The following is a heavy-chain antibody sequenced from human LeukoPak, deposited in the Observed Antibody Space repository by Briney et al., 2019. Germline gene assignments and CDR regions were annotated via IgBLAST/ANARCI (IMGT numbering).Heavy chain of an antibody. CDR3: ARASHYDILPGFDKRYYYYGMDV. V-gene: IGHV1-8*01. CDR1: GYTFCIYD. J-gene: IGHJ6*02. Sequence: HRASVKVSCKTSGYTFCIYDINCVRQATGQGLEWMGWKNPNRGNTGYAQKLQGRDTMTRNTSISTAYMELSSLRSEDTAVYYCARASHYDILPGFDKRYYYYGMDVWGQGTTVTVSS. CDR2: KNPNRGNT. D-gene: IGHD3-9*01.